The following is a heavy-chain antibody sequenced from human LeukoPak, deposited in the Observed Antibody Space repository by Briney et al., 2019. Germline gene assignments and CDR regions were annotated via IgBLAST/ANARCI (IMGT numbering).Heavy chain of an antibody. V-gene: IGHV3-30-3*01. D-gene: IGHD3-10*01. CDR3: VKDRTGTYTLDY. Sequence: GGSLRLSCAATGFTFSNYAIHWGRQAPGKGLEWVAFKSDGGSRHHYADSVKGRFTISRDNSKNTLNLQMNSLRAEDTAVYYCVKDRTGTYTLDYWGQGTLVTVSS. CDR1: GFTFSNYA. J-gene: IGHJ4*02. CDR2: KSDGGSRH.